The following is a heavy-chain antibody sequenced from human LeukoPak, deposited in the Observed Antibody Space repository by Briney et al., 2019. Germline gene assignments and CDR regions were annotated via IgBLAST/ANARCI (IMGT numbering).Heavy chain of an antibody. CDR3: ARAGRSGYYYYGMDV. CDR2: IYSGGNT. V-gene: IGHV3-66*01. CDR1: GFTVSSNY. Sequence: GGSLRLSCAASGFTVSSNYMSWVRQAPGKGLEWVSVIYSGGNTYYADSVKGRFTISRDNSKNTLYLQMNSLRAEDTAVYYCARAGRSGYYYYGMDVWGQGTTVTVSS. J-gene: IGHJ6*02. D-gene: IGHD3-10*01.